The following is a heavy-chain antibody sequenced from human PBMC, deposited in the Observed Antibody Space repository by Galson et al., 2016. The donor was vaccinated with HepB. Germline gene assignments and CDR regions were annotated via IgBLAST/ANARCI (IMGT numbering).Heavy chain of an antibody. J-gene: IGHJ4*02. CDR2: ISYDGSTS. Sequence: SLRLSCAASGFTFPNYAMHWVRQAPGKGLAWVAAISYDGSTSFYAKSVKGRFTISRDLSNNTLFLEMNSLRPEDTGFYYCARGIKTAFYRAGLGYWGQGTLVTVSS. D-gene: IGHD2-21*02. V-gene: IGHV3-30-3*01. CDR3: ARGIKTAFYRAGLGY. CDR1: GFTFPNYA.